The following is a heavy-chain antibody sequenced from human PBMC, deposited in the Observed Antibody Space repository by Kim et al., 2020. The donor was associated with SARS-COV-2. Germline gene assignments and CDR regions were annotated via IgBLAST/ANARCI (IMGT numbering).Heavy chain of an antibody. Sequence: GGSLRLSCAASGFTFSSYWMSWVRQAPGKGLEWVANIKQDGSEKYYVDSVKGRFTISRDNAKNSLYLQMNSLRAEDTAVYYCAGGGQQLVRIYYYYMDVWGKGTTVTVSS. J-gene: IGHJ6*03. D-gene: IGHD6-13*01. CDR3: AGGGQQLVRIYYYYMDV. CDR2: IKQDGSEK. CDR1: GFTFSSYW. V-gene: IGHV3-7*04.